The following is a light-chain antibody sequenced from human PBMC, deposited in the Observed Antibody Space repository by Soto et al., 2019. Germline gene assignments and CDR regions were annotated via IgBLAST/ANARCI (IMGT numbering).Light chain of an antibody. J-gene: IGKJ4*01. V-gene: IGKV3-20*01. CDR2: GAS. CDR1: QTVASNF. CDR3: QQYGTSPPLT. Sequence: EVVLTQSPGTLSLSPGDRATLSCRASQTVASNFLAWYQHKPGQSPRLLIDGASTRATDIPDRFSGSGSGPDFTLTISRLEPEDSAVYYCQQYGTSPPLTFGGGTKVEIK.